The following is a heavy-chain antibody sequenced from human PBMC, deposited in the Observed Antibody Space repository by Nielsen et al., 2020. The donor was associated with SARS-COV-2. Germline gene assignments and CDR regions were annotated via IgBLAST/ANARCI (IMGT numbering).Heavy chain of an antibody. CDR3: ARVISPGSGSYRWFDP. J-gene: IGHJ5*02. Sequence: SETLSLTCTVSGYSISSDYYWGWIRQPPGKGLEWIGNIYHSGSTFYNPSLKSRVIISVDTSKTQFSLKLRSVTAADTAVYYCARVISPGSGSYRWFDPWGQGTLVTVSS. CDR2: IYHSGST. D-gene: IGHD3-10*01. V-gene: IGHV4-38-2*02. CDR1: GYSISSDYY.